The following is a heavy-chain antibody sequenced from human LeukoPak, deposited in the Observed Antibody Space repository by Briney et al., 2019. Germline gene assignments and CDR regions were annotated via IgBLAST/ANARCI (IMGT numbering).Heavy chain of an antibody. CDR3: ARGSWRFSSSWHPNFDY. D-gene: IGHD6-13*01. CDR1: GFTFSSYA. J-gene: IGHJ4*02. Sequence: PGGSLRLSCAASGFTFSSYAMSWVRQAPGKGLEWVSAISGSGGSTYYADSVKGRFTISRDNSKNTLYLQMDSLRPEDTALYSCARGSWRFSSSWHPNFDYWGQGTLVTVSS. V-gene: IGHV3-23*01. CDR2: ISGSGGST.